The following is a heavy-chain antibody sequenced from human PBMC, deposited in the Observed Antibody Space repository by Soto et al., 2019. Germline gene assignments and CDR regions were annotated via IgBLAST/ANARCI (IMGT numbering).Heavy chain of an antibody. CDR2: ISYSGRT. Sequence: QVQLQETGPGLVKPSQTLSLTCTVSGRSISSGDYYWSWIRQHPGKGLEWIGYISYSGRTYYNSSLKSRVIISGDTSKNQFSLKLSSVTVADTAVYYCASSYYDSSPYYYYGMDVWGQGTTVTVSS. CDR3: ASSYYDSSPYYYYGMDV. J-gene: IGHJ6*02. CDR1: GRSISSGDYY. D-gene: IGHD3-22*01. V-gene: IGHV4-31*03.